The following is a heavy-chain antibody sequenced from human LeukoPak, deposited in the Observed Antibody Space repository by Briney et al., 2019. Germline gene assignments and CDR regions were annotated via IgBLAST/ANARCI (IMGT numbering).Heavy chain of an antibody. CDR2: IYYSGST. CDR3: ASRMYSSSSRLNFDY. CDR1: GGSISSTSYY. J-gene: IGHJ4*02. Sequence: PSETLSLTCTVSGGSISSTSYYWGWIRQPPGKGLEWIGSIYYSGSTYYNPSLKSRVTISVDTSKNQFSLKLSSVTAADTAVYYCASRMYSSSSRLNFDYWGQGTLVTLSS. D-gene: IGHD6-6*01. V-gene: IGHV4-39*01.